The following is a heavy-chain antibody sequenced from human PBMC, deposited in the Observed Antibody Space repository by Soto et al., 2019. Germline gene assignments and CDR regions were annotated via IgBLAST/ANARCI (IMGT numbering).Heavy chain of an antibody. J-gene: IGHJ6*02. CDR3: ARVNYYGSGTYEDFFYYYAMDV. V-gene: IGHV1-8*01. CDR1: GYTFSTYD. Sequence: QVQLVQSGAEVKKPGASVKVSCKASGYTFSTYDINWVRQGPGQGLEWMGWMNPNSGDTGYAQKFLGRVTMTRDSSMKTAYMELSSLSSDDTAVYYCARVNYYGSGTYEDFFYYYAMDVWGQGTTVTVSS. CDR2: MNPNSGDT. D-gene: IGHD3-10*01.